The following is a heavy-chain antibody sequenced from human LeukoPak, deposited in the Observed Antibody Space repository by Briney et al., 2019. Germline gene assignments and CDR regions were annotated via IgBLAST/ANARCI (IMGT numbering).Heavy chain of an antibody. CDR1: GFTFSSYA. J-gene: IGHJ5*01. V-gene: IGHV3-23*01. Sequence: GGSLRLSCAASGFTFSSYAMSWVRQAPGKGLEWVSAISGSGGSTYYADSMKGRFTISRDNSKNTLYLQMNSLRAEDTAVYYCAKRRDYFDWFDYWGQGTLVTVSS. CDR2: ISGSGGST. D-gene: IGHD3-9*01. CDR3: AKRRDYFDWFDY.